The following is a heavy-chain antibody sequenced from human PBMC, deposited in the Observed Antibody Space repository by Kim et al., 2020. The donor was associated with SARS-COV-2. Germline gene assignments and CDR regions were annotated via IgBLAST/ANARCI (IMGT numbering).Heavy chain of an antibody. CDR2: IKTDGSDI. CDR1: GFTFSTYW. Sequence: GGSLRLSCAASGFTFSTYWMHWVRQAPGKGLVWVSRIKTDGSDIKYADSVKGRFTASRDNAKNTLFLQMNSLRAEDTAVYYCVRETAQAGYDYMDVSGKG. CDR3: VRETAQAGYDYMDV. J-gene: IGHJ6*03. V-gene: IGHV3-74*01.